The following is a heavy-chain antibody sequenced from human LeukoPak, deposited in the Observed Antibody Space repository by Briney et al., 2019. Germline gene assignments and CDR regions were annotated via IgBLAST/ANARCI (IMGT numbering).Heavy chain of an antibody. CDR3: AREFQTWNLEGFDY. CDR1: GYTFTSYG. Sequence: ASVKVSCKASGYTFTSYGISWVRQSPGQGLEWMGWISGYNGNTNYTQKFQGRVTLTTDTSTSTAYMELRSLRSDDTAVYYCAREFQTWNLEGFDYWGQGTLVTVSS. D-gene: IGHD1-1*01. J-gene: IGHJ4*02. V-gene: IGHV1-18*01. CDR2: ISGYNGNT.